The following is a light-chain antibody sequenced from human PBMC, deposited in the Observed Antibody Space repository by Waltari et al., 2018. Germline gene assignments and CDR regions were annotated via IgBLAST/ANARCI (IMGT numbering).Light chain of an antibody. V-gene: IGKV1-39*01. CDR2: GAS. Sequence: DIQLTQSPSSLSASVGDRVPITCRASQSISSYLNWYQQKPGKAPKFLIYGASSLQSGVPSRFSGSGSGTDFTLTISSLQPEDFATYYCQQSYSIPWTFGQGTKVEIK. CDR1: QSISSY. J-gene: IGKJ1*01. CDR3: QQSYSIPWT.